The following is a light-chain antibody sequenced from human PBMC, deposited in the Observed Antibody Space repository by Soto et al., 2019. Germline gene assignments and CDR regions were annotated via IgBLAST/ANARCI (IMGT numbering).Light chain of an antibody. CDR3: SSYTSSSTLV. CDR2: EVN. V-gene: IGLV2-14*01. Sequence: ALTQPASVSGSPGQSITISCTGTTSDVGGYNFVSWYQQHPGKAPKLMIYEVNNRPSGVSNRFSGSKSGNTASLTISGLQAEDEADYYCSSYTSSSTLVFGGGTKLTVL. J-gene: IGLJ3*02. CDR1: TSDVGGYNF.